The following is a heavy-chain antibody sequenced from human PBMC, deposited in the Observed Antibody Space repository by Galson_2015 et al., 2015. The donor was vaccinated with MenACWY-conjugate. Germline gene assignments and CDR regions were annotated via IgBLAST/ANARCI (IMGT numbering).Heavy chain of an antibody. CDR1: RISFRTYN. CDR3: AREGNDYDFRSTYYYYFDY. D-gene: IGHD3-3*01. CDR2: ISEDGNNK. J-gene: IGHJ4*02. Sequence: SLRLSCAASRISFRTYNMNWVRQAPGKGLEWVAVISEDGNNKNYADSVKGRFTISRDNSKNTLYLQMNTLRAEDTAVYYCAREGNDYDFRSTYYYYFDYWGQGTLVTVSS. V-gene: IGHV3-30-3*01.